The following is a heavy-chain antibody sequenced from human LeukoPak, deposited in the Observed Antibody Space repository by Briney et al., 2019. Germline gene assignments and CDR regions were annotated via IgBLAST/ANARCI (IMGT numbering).Heavy chain of an antibody. CDR2: IYYSGST. D-gene: IGHD1-26*01. Sequence: SETLSLTCTVSGGSISSSSYYWRWIRQPPGKGLEWIGSIYYSGSTYYNPSLKSRVTISVDTSKNQFSLKLSSVTAADTAVYYCARGRRQKEKGGYYYYYMDVWGKGTTVTVSS. J-gene: IGHJ6*03. V-gene: IGHV4-39*07. CDR1: GGSISSSSYY. CDR3: ARGRRQKEKGGYYYYYMDV.